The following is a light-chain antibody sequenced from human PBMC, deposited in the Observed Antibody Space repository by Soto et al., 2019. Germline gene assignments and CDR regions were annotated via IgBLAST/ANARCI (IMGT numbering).Light chain of an antibody. Sequence: DIQMTQSPSTLSASVGDRVTITCRASQSISSWLAWYQQKPGKAPKLLIYKASSLESGVPSRFSGSGSGTVFTLTISSLQPDDFATYYCKQYNSYWTFGQGTKMEIK. V-gene: IGKV1-5*03. CDR2: KAS. CDR3: KQYNSYWT. CDR1: QSISSW. J-gene: IGKJ1*01.